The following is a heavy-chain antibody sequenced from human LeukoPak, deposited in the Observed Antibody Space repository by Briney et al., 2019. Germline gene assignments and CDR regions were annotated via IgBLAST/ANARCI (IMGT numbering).Heavy chain of an antibody. V-gene: IGHV4-59*08. J-gene: IGHJ5*02. CDR2: IYYSGST. D-gene: IGHD4-17*01. CDR3: ARGPVTTSGNSFDP. Sequence: SETLSLTCTVSGGSISSYYWSWIRQPPGKGLEWIGYIYYSGSTNYNPSLKSRVTISVDMSKNQFSLKLSSVTAADTAVYYCARGPVTTSGNSFDPWGQGTLVTVSS. CDR1: GGSISSYY.